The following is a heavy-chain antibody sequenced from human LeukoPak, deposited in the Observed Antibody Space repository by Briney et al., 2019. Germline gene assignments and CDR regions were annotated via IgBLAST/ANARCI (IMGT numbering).Heavy chain of an antibody. CDR3: ARYHPGDIVVVPAVNRNWFDP. V-gene: IGHV4-34*01. D-gene: IGHD2-2*01. CDR1: GGSFSGYY. CDR2: INHSGST. J-gene: IGHJ5*02. Sequence: SETLSLTCAVYGGSFSGYYWSWIRQPPGKGLEWIGEINHSGSTNYNPSHKSRVTISVDTSKNQFSLKLSSVTAADTAVYYCARYHPGDIVVVPAVNRNWFDPWGQGTLVTVSS.